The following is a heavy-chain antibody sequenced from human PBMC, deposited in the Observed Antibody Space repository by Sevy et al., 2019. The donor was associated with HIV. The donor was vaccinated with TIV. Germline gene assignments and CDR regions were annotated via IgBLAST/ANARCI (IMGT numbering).Heavy chain of an antibody. CDR3: AKRSMFAPYYFDY. D-gene: IGHD3-10*02. CDR1: GFTFSSYA. Sequence: GGSLRLSCAASGFTFSSYAMSWVRQAPGKGLEWVSAISGSGGSTYYADPVKGRFTISRDNSKNTLYLQMNSLRAEDTAVYYCAKRSMFAPYYFDYWGQGTLVTVSS. CDR2: ISGSGGST. V-gene: IGHV3-23*01. J-gene: IGHJ4*02.